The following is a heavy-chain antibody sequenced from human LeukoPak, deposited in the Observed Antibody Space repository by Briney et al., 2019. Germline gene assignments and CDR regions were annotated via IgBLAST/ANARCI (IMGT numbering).Heavy chain of an antibody. J-gene: IGHJ6*02. CDR1: GGSIRSYY. CDR3: ARHTPIRVPGASGYYFTMDA. CDR2: VYYTGST. V-gene: IGHV4-59*08. Sequence: SETLSLTCSVSGGSIRSYYWSWIRQSPGKGLEWIGFVYYTGSTNYNPSLKSRGTISVDTSTNQFSLKLSSVTTADATVYYCARHTPIRVPGASGYYFTMDAWGHGTTVTVSS. D-gene: IGHD3-10*01.